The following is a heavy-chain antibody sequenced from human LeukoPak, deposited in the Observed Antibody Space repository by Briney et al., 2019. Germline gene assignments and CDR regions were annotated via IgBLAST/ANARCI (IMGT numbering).Heavy chain of an antibody. V-gene: IGHV4-4*07. CDR1: GGSMSSYH. Sequence: SETLSLTCNVSGGSMSSYHWNWIRQPPGKGLEWIGRIFTSGSANYNPSLESRVTMSVDTSKNQFSLNLTSVTAADTAVYYARVRAKMTTFGFVTTHFDLWGQGILVTVSS. CDR2: IFTSGSA. CDR3: RVRAKMTTFGFVTTHFDL. J-gene: IGHJ4*02. D-gene: IGHD3-3*01.